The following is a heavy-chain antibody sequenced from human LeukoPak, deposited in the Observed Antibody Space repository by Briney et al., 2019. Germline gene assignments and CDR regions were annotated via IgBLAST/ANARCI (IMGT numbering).Heavy chain of an antibody. CDR2: ISVYNGNT. Sequence: ASVKVSCKASGYIFTSYGISWVRQAPGQGLEWMGWISVYNGNTNYPQRLQGRVTMTTDTSTSTAYMELRSLRSDDTAVYYCARDYYGSGSYSWGQGTLVTVSS. CDR1: GYIFTSYG. V-gene: IGHV1-18*01. D-gene: IGHD3-10*01. J-gene: IGHJ5*02. CDR3: ARDYYGSGSYS.